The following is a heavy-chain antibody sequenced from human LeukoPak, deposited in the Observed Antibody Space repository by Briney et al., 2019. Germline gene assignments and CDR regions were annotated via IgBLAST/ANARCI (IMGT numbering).Heavy chain of an antibody. CDR1: GFTFSAAW. Sequence: GGYLRLSCAASGFTFSAAWMNWVRQAPGKGLEWVGRLKSKSNGGTTDFAAPVRDRFTISRDDSKNTLNLQMDSLRTEDTAVYYCVADLPGTNSPCFDYWGQGTLVTVSS. CDR2: LKSKSNGGTT. J-gene: IGHJ4*02. V-gene: IGHV3-15*01. D-gene: IGHD4/OR15-4a*01. CDR3: VADLPGTNSPCFDY.